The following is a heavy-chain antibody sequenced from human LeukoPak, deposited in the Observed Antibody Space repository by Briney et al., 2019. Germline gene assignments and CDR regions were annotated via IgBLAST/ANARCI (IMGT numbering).Heavy chain of an antibody. CDR1: GYTFTNYA. J-gene: IGHJ4*02. Sequence: ASVKVSCKASGYTFTNYAMHWVRQAPGQRLEWMGWINAGNGNTQYSQKFQGRVTITRDTSASTAYMELNSLRSEDMAVYYCARDKTRGIQLWNEFDYWGQGSLVTVSS. CDR2: INAGNGNT. V-gene: IGHV1-3*01. D-gene: IGHD5-18*01. CDR3: ARDKTRGIQLWNEFDY.